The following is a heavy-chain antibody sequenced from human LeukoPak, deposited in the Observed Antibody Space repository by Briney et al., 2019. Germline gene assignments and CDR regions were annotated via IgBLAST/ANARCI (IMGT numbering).Heavy chain of an antibody. V-gene: IGHV3-53*01. D-gene: IGHD3-9*01. CDR3: ATDIRSSPLGF. Sequence: PPGGSLRLSCAASGFTVSNNYMSWVRQAPGKGLEWVSVIYRDGSTYYADSVKGRFTISRDNSKNTLSLQMNSLRAEDTAVYYCATDIRSSPLGFWGHGTLVTVSS. J-gene: IGHJ4*01. CDR2: IYRDGST. CDR1: GFTVSNNY.